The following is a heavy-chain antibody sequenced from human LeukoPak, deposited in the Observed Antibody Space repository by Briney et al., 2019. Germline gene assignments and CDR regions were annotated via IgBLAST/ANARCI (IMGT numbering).Heavy chain of an antibody. CDR3: AKTGYSYYYYMDV. D-gene: IGHD1-1*01. CDR2: ISSSGSTI. CDR1: GFTFSSYK. Sequence: GGSLRLSCAASGFTFSSYKMNWVRQAPGKGLEWVSYISSSGSTIYYADSVKGRFTISRDNSKNTLYLQMNSLRAEDTAVYYCAKTGYSYYYYMDVWGKGTTVTISS. J-gene: IGHJ6*03. V-gene: IGHV3-48*01.